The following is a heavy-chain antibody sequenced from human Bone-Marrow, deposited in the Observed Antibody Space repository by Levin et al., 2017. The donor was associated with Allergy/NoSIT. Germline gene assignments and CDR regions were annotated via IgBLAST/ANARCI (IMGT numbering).Heavy chain of an antibody. D-gene: IGHD6-6*01. CDR1: GGSFSGYY. Sequence: SQTLSLTCAVYGGSFSGYYWSWIRQPPGKGLEWIGEINHSGSTNYNPSLKSRVTISVDTSKNQFSLKLSSVTAADTAVYYCARGPTEYSSSSAWFDPWGQGTLVTVSS. J-gene: IGHJ5*02. CDR2: INHSGST. V-gene: IGHV4-34*01. CDR3: ARGPTEYSSSSAWFDP.